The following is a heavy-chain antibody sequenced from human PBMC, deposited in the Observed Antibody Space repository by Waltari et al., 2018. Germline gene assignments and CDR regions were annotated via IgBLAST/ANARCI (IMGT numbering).Heavy chain of an antibody. CDR1: GGSISSGGYY. D-gene: IGHD4-17*01. CDR2: IYYSGST. Sequence: QVQLQESGPGLVKPSQTLSLTCTVSGGSISSGGYYWSWIRQHPGKGLEWIGYIYYSGSTYYNPSRKSRVTISVDTSKNQFSLKLSSVTAADTAVYYCARDRGSTVTRIDYWGQGTLVTVSS. V-gene: IGHV4-31*03. CDR3: ARDRGSTVTRIDY. J-gene: IGHJ4*02.